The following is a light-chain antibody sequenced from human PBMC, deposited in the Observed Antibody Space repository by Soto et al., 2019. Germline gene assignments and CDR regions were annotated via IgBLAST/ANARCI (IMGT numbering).Light chain of an antibody. V-gene: IGKV3-15*01. J-gene: IGKJ4*01. CDR2: GAS. CDR3: QQYNNWPPLT. Sequence: EIVMTQSPATLSVSPGERANLSCRASQSVSSNLAWYQQKPGQAPRILIYGASTRATGIPARFSGSVYGTEFTLTISSLQSEDFAVYYCQQYNNWPPLTFGGGTEVEIK. CDR1: QSVSSN.